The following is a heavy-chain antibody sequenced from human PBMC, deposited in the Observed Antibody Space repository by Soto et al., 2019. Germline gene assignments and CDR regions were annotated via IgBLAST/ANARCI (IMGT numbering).Heavy chain of an antibody. J-gene: IGHJ6*02. V-gene: IGHV1-24*01. CDR2: FDPEDGET. CDR3: ATAMVRGVQGPTEHYYYYYGMDV. Sequence: ASVKVSCKVSGYTLPEFSLHWVRKAPGKGLEGMGGFDPEDGETIYAQKFQGRVTMTEDTSTDTAYMELSSLRSEDTAVYYCATAMVRGVQGPTEHYYYYYGMDVWGQGTTVTVSS. CDR1: GYTLPEFS. D-gene: IGHD3-10*01.